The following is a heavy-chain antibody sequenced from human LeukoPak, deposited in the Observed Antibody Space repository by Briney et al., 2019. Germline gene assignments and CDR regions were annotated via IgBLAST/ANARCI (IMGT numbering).Heavy chain of an antibody. CDR3: ARDEDIVVRRGDAFDT. V-gene: IGHV1-2*02. CDR1: GYTFTGYY. Sequence: GASVKVSCKASGYTFTGYYMHWVRQAPGQGLEWMGWINPNSGGTNYAQKFQGRVTMTRDTSISTAYMELSRLRSDDTAVYYCARDEDIVVRRGDAFDTWGQGTMVTVSS. J-gene: IGHJ3*02. D-gene: IGHD2-2*01. CDR2: INPNSGGT.